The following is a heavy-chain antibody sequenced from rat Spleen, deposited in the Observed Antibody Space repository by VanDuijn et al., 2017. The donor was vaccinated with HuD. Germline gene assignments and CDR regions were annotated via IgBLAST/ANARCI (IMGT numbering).Heavy chain of an antibody. J-gene: IGHJ3*01. V-gene: IGHV5-17*01. Sequence: EVQLVESGGGLVQSGNSLKLSCAASGFTFSDYAMAWVRQAPTKGLEWVATINYDGRNIYYRDSVKGRFTISRDNAKSTLYLQMDSLRSEDTATYYCARIDYSSYVGFAYWGQGTLVTVSS. CDR2: INYDGRNI. CDR1: GFTFSDYA. D-gene: IGHD1-8*01. CDR3: ARIDYSSYVGFAY.